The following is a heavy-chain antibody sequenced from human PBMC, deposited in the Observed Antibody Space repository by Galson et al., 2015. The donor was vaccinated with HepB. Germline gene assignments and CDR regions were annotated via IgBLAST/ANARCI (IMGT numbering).Heavy chain of an antibody. CDR3: ARAGSLQRAYFDY. Sequence: SLRLSCAASGFTFSSYSMNWVRQAPGKGLEWVSYISSSSSTIYYAGSVKGRFTISRDNAKNSLYLQMNSLRAEDTAVYYCARAGSLQRAYFDYWGQGTLVTVSS. J-gene: IGHJ4*02. CDR1: GFTFSSYS. V-gene: IGHV3-48*01. CDR2: ISSSSSTI.